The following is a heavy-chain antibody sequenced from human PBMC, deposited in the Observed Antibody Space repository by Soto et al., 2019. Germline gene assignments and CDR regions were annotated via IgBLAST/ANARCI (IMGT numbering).Heavy chain of an antibody. CDR3: ARGPLVPAAMPLKVFDY. J-gene: IGHJ4*02. V-gene: IGHV4-30-2*01. CDR1: GGSISSGGYS. CDR2: IYHSGST. D-gene: IGHD2-2*01. Sequence: SETLSLTCAVSGGSISSGGYSWSWIRQPPGKGLEWIGYIYHSGSTYYNPSLKSRVTISVDRSKNQFSLKLSSVTAADTAVYYCARGPLVPAAMPLKVFDYWGQGTLVTVSS.